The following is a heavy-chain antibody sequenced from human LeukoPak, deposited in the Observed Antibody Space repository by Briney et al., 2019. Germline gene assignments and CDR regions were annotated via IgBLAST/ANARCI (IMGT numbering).Heavy chain of an antibody. CDR1: GFTVSSNY. D-gene: IGHD3-3*01. V-gene: IGHV3-53*01. J-gene: IGHJ4*02. CDR2: IYSGGST. Sequence: GGSLRLSCAASGFTVSSNYMSWVRQAPGKGLEWVSVIYSGGSTYYADSVKGRFTISRDNSKNTLYLQMNSLRAEDTAVYYCARDRSAYDFWSGYGFDYWGQGTLVTVSS. CDR3: ARDRSAYDFWSGYGFDY.